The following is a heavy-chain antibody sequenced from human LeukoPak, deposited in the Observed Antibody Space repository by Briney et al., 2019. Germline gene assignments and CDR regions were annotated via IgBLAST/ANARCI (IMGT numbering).Heavy chain of an antibody. V-gene: IGHV3-48*03. CDR3: AELGITMIGGV. D-gene: IGHD3-10*02. CDR2: ISSSCSTI. J-gene: IGHJ6*03. CDR1: GFSSSSYE. Sequence: PGGSLRLSCAASGFSSSSYEMNWVRQAPGNVQEWVSYISSSCSTIYYADSRKGRFNISRDNAKNSLYLQMNSLRAEDTAVYYCAELGITMIGGVWGKGTTVTIS.